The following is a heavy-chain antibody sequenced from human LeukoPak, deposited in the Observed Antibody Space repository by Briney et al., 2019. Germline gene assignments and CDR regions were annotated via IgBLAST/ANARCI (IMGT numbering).Heavy chain of an antibody. Sequence: GGSLRLSCAASGFTFSSYSMNWVRQAPGKGLVWVSSISSSSSYIYYADSVKGRFTISRDNAKNSLYLQMNSLRAEDTAVYYCAKASLSGITATTDYWGQGTLVAVSS. V-gene: IGHV3-21*01. CDR3: AKASLSGITATTDY. CDR1: GFTFSSYS. D-gene: IGHD1-7*01. J-gene: IGHJ4*02. CDR2: ISSSSSYI.